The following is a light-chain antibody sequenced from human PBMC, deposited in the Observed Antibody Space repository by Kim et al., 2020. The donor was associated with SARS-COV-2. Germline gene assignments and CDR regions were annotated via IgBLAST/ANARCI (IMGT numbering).Light chain of an antibody. CDR1: SSNIGRNK. CDR3: AAWDDSLNGFWV. Sequence: QRVTISCSGSSSNIGRNKVNWYQQLPGTAPKLLIYSNNQRPSGVPDRFSGSKSGTSASLAISGLQSVDEADYYCAAWDDSLNGFWVFGGGTKVTVL. V-gene: IGLV1-44*01. J-gene: IGLJ3*02. CDR2: SNN.